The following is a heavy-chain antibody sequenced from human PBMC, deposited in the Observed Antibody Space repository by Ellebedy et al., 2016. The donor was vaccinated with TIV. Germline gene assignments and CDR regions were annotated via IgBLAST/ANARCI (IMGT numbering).Heavy chain of an antibody. CDR2: LTSSGATT. CDR1: GLTFSSYS. CDR3: ARDPVGVGPAFDI. Sequence: PGGSLRLSCAASGLTFSSYSMGWVRQAPGKGLEWVSALTSSGATTYYADSVKGRFTISRDNSKDTLYLQVNSLRAEDTAVYYCARDPVGVGPAFDIWGQGTMVTVSS. J-gene: IGHJ3*02. D-gene: IGHD4-23*01. V-gene: IGHV3-23*01.